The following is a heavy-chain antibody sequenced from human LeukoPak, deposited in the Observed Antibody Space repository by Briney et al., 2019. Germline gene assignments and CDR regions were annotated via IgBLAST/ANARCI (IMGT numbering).Heavy chain of an antibody. CDR1: GGTFSSYT. CDR2: IIPILGIA. CDR3: ARPSTVTTNYYYYGMDV. D-gene: IGHD4-17*01. V-gene: IGHV1-69*02. Sequence: SVKVSCKASGGTFSSYTISWVRQAPGQGLEWMGRIIPILGIANYAQKFQGRVTITADKSTSTAYMELSSLRSEDTAVYCCARPSTVTTNYYYYGMDVWGQGTTVTVSS. J-gene: IGHJ6*02.